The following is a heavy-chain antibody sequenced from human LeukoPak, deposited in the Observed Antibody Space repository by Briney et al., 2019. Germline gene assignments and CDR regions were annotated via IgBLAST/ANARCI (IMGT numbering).Heavy chain of an antibody. J-gene: IGHJ6*03. D-gene: IGHD2-2*01. CDR1: GFTFSRYS. CDR3: ARYCSSTSCSVYYYYYMDV. V-gene: IGHV3-21*01. Sequence: GGSLRLSCAASGFTFSRYSMNWVRQAPGKGLEWVSSISSSSSYIYYADSVKGRFTISRDNAKNSLYLQMNSLRAEDTAVYYCARYCSSTSCSVYYYYYMDVWGKGTTVTVSS. CDR2: ISSSSSYI.